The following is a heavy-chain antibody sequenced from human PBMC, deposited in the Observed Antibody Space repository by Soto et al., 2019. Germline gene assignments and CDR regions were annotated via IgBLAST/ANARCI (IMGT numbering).Heavy chain of an antibody. D-gene: IGHD2-2*03. J-gene: IGHJ4*02. CDR2: IGGSYGTT. V-gene: IGHV3-23*01. CDR3: AKHGYCSSCACFTYFNY. CDR1: GADFSNSA. Sequence: EVQLLESGGGLVQPGGSLRLSCEVSGADFSNSAKSWVRQPPGKGLEWVAGIGGSYGTTDYADSVKGRCTISRDSSKNTVYLEMNGLRAEDTAVYYCAKHGYCSSCACFTYFNYWGLGTLVTVSS.